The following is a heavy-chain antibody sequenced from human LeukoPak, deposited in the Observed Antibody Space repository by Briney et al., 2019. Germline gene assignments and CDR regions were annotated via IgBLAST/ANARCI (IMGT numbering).Heavy chain of an antibody. J-gene: IGHJ4*02. CDR3: ARDPEWELLPFDY. V-gene: IGHV3-23*01. Sequence: GGSLRLSCAASGFTFSSYAMSWVRQAPGKGLEWVSAISGSGGSTYYADSVKGRFTISRDNAKNSLYLQMNSLRAEDTAVYYCARDPEWELLPFDYWGQGTLVTVSS. D-gene: IGHD1-26*01. CDR1: GFTFSSYA. CDR2: ISGSGGST.